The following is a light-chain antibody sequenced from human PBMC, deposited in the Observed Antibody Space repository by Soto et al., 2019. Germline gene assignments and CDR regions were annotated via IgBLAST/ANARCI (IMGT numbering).Light chain of an antibody. CDR3: QQYDTSPRT. V-gene: IGKV3-20*01. Sequence: EIVLTQSPGTLSLSPGERATLSCRASQSVSSNYLAWYQQNRGQAPRLLIYGASSRATGIPTRFSGSGSGTDFTLTISRLEPEDFAVYYGQQYDTSPRTFGQGTKVDI. J-gene: IGKJ1*01. CDR2: GAS. CDR1: QSVSSNY.